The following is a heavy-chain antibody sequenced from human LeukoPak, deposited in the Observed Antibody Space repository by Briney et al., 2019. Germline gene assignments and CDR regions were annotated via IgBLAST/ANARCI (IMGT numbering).Heavy chain of an antibody. CDR3: ARGIAAAAWYYFDY. Sequence: ASVKVSCKASGYTFTEYYMHWVRQAPGQGLEWMGWINPNSGGTNYAQKFQGRVTMTRDTSISTAYMELSRLRSDDTAVYYCARGIAAAAWYYFDYWGQGTLVTVSS. CDR2: INPNSGGT. CDR1: GYTFTEYY. V-gene: IGHV1-2*02. J-gene: IGHJ4*02. D-gene: IGHD6-13*01.